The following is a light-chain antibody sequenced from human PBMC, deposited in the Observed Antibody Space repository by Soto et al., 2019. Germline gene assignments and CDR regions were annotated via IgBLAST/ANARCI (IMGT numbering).Light chain of an antibody. CDR3: SSYTSSGTLEV. CDR1: SSDVGGYNY. CDR2: KVN. Sequence: QSALTQPVSVSGSPGQSITISCTGTSSDVGGYNYVSWYRQHPGNAPKLMIYKVNNRPSGVSNRFSGSKSGNTASLTISGLQAEDEADYYCSSYTSSGTLEVFGTGTKVTVL. V-gene: IGLV2-14*01. J-gene: IGLJ1*01.